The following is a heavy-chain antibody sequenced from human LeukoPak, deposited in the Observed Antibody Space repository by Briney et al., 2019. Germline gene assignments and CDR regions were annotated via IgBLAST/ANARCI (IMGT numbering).Heavy chain of an antibody. CDR2: IIPIFGTA. J-gene: IGHJ4*02. CDR1: GGTFSSYA. Sequence: ASVKVSCKASGGTFSSYAISWVRQAPGQGLEWMGGIIPIFGTANYAQKFQGRVTMTTDTSTSTAYMELRSLRSDDTAVYYCAREEWEPAGYNDYWGQGTLVTVSS. V-gene: IGHV1-69*05. D-gene: IGHD1-26*01. CDR3: AREEWEPAGYNDY.